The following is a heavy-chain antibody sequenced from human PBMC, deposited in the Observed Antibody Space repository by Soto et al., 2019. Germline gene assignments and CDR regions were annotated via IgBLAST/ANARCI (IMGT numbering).Heavy chain of an antibody. V-gene: IGHV4-61*01. J-gene: IGHJ6*03. CDR1: GGSVISGSYY. CDR3: ARGLKSRHPKGYYYYMDV. CDR2: IYYSGST. Sequence: ASEILSLTCTVSGGSVISGSYYWSWIPQPPGKGQEWIGYIYYSGSTNYNPSLKSRVTISVDTSKNQFSLKLSSVTAADTAVYYCARGLKSRHPKGYYYYMDVWGKGTTVTVSS. D-gene: IGHD3-16*01.